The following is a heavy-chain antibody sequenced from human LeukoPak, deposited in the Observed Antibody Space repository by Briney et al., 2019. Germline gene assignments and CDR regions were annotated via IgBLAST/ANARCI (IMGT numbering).Heavy chain of an antibody. J-gene: IGHJ5*02. V-gene: IGHV1-69*13. CDR2: IIPIFGTA. CDR1: GYTFTSYA. D-gene: IGHD6-6*01. Sequence: ASVKVSCKASGYTFTSYAMNWVRQAPGQGLEWMGGIIPIFGTANYAQKFQGRVTITADESTSTAYMELSSLRSEDTAVYYCAREVIGSSPSGPWGQGTLVTVSS. CDR3: AREVIGSSPSGP.